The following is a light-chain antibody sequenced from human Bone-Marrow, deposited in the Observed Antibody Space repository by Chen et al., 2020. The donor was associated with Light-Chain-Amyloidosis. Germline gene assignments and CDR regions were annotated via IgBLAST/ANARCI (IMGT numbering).Light chain of an antibody. J-gene: IGKJ4*01. V-gene: IGKV3-20*01. Sequence: EIVLTQSPGTLSLSPGEGANLSCRASQTISSNYLTWYQQKFGQAPRLLIYGSSSRATGIPDRFNGSGSGTAFTLTINRLEPEDFAMYYCQQYGTSPLTFVGGTKVEIK. CDR3: QQYGTSPLT. CDR2: GSS. CDR1: QTISSNY.